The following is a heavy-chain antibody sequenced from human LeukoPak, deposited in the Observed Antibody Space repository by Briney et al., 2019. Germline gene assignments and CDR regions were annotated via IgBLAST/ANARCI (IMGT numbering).Heavy chain of an antibody. D-gene: IGHD6-13*01. CDR3: ASDRHPVWYSSSWYSPDYYYYYMDV. Sequence: PGGSLRLSCAASGFTFSSYWMSWVRQAPGKGLEWVANIKQDGSEKYYVDSVKGRFTISRDNAKNSLYLQMNSLRAEDTAVYYCASDRHPVWYSSSWYSPDYYYYYMDVWGKGTTVTVSS. CDR2: IKQDGSEK. CDR1: GFTFSSYW. J-gene: IGHJ6*03. V-gene: IGHV3-7*01.